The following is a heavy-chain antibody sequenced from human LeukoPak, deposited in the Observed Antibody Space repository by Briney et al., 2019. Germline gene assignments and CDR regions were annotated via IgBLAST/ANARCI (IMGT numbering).Heavy chain of an antibody. J-gene: IGHJ6*02. CDR2: ISSSSSYI. D-gene: IGHD3-9*01. Sequence: GGSLRLSCAASGFTFSSYSMNWVRQAPGKGLEWVSSISSSSSYIYYADSVKGRFTISGDNAKNSLYLQMNSLRAEDTAVYYCARGTTTYDILTGYPIYYYGMDVWGQGTTVTVSS. CDR1: GFTFSSYS. CDR3: ARGTTTYDILTGYPIYYYGMDV. V-gene: IGHV3-21*01.